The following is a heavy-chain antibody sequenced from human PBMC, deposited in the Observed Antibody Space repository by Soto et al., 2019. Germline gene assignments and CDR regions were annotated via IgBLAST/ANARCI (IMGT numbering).Heavy chain of an antibody. V-gene: IGHV3-21*01. CDR3: ARDSSLFDNRYDFDYYYYGMDV. J-gene: IGHJ6*02. Sequence: PGGSLRLSCAASGFTVSSNYMSWVRQAPGKGLEWVSSISSGSGNIYYADSLKGRFTISRDNARNTLFLQMNSLRAEDTAVYYCARDSSLFDNRYDFDYYYYGMDVWGQGTTVTVSS. CDR1: GFTVSSNY. CDR2: ISSGSGNI. D-gene: IGHD3-3*01.